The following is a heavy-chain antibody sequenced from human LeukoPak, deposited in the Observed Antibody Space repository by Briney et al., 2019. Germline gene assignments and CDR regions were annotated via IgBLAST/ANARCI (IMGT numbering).Heavy chain of an antibody. CDR2: ISYDGSNK. D-gene: IGHD3-9*01. CDR1: GFTFSSYG. J-gene: IGHJ4*02. CDR3: AKLPAGFDILTPAIDY. Sequence: GRSLRLSCAASGFTFSSYGMDWVRQAPGKGLEWVAVISYDGSNKYYADSVKGRFTISRDNSKNTLYLQMNSLRAEDTAVYYCAKLPAGFDILTPAIDYWGQGTLVTVSS. V-gene: IGHV3-30*18.